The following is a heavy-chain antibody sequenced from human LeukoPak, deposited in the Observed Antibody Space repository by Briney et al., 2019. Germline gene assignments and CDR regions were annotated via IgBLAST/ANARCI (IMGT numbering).Heavy chain of an antibody. CDR3: ASELRPHYGDYEEDY. V-gene: IGHV3-30-3*01. CDR1: GFTFDTYS. Sequence: PGRSLRLSCVASGFTFDTYSMHWVRQAPGKGLEWVAVLSFDGDEKHYADSVKGRFTISRDNSKNTLYLQMNSLRAEDTAVYYCASELRPHYGDYEEDYWGQGTLVTVSS. D-gene: IGHD4-17*01. CDR2: LSFDGDEK. J-gene: IGHJ4*02.